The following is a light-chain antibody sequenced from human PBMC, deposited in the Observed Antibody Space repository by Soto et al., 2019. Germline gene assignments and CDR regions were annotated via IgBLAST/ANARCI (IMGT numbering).Light chain of an antibody. CDR1: QSVSSN. CDR2: GAS. V-gene: IGKV3-15*01. J-gene: IGKJ3*01. Sequence: EIVMTQSPATLSVSPGERATLSCRASQSVSSNLAWYQQKPGQAPRLLIHGASTRATGIPARFSGSGSGTEFTLTISSLQSEDFAVYYCQHYNNWPFTFGPGTKVDIK. CDR3: QHYNNWPFT.